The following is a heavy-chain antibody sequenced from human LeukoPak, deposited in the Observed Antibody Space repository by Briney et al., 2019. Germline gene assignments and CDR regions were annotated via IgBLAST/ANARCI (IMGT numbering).Heavy chain of an antibody. CDR3: ARTIVDIVATLHYYGMDV. D-gene: IGHD5-12*01. Sequence: ASVKVSCKASGYTFTGYYMHWVRQAPGQGLEWMGWINPNSGGTNYAQKFQGRVTMTRDTSISTAYMELSRLRSDDTAVYYCARTIVDIVATLHYYGMDVWGQGTTVTVSS. V-gene: IGHV1-2*02. CDR2: INPNSGGT. CDR1: GYTFTGYY. J-gene: IGHJ6*02.